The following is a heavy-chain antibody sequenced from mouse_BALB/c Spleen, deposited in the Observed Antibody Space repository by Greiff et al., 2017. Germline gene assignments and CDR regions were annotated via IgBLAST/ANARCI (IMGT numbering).Heavy chain of an antibody. J-gene: IGHJ4*01. D-gene: IGHD3-3*01. CDR2: IYPGSGNT. V-gene: IGHV1-84*02. Sequence: VQLQQSGPELVKPGASVKISCKASGYTFTDYFINWVKQKPGQGLEWIGWIYPGSGNTKYNEKFKGKATLTVDTSSSTAYMQLSSLTSEDTAVYYCARRAGNYAMDYWGQGTSVTVSS. CDR1: GYTFTDYF. CDR3: ARRAGNYAMDY.